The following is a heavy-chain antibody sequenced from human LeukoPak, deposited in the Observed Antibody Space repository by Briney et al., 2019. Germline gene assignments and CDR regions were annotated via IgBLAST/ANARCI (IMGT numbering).Heavy chain of an antibody. CDR2: IYSGGST. CDR3: AKDLRWGAYYFDY. D-gene: IGHD3-16*01. Sequence: GGSLRLSCAASGFTVSSNYMSWVRQAPGKGLEWVSVIYSGGSTYYADSVKGRFTISRDNSKNTLYLQMNSLRAEDTAVYYCAKDLRWGAYYFDYWGQGTLVTVSS. CDR1: GFTVSSNY. V-gene: IGHV3-53*01. J-gene: IGHJ4*02.